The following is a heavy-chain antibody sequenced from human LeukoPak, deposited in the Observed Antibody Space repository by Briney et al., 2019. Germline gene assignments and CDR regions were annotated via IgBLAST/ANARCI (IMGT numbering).Heavy chain of an antibody. CDR2: IIPIFGTA. Sequence: SVKVSCKASGYTFTSYGISWVRQAPGQGLEWMGGIIPIFGTANYAQKFQGRVTITADESTSTAYMELSSLRSEDTAVYYCARDLVAGRIDAFDIWGQGTMVTVSS. CDR1: GYTFTSYG. D-gene: IGHD6-19*01. CDR3: ARDLVAGRIDAFDI. J-gene: IGHJ3*02. V-gene: IGHV1-69*13.